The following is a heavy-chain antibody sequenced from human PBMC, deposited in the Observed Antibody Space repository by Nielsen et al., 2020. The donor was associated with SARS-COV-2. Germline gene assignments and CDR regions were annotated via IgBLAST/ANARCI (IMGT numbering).Heavy chain of an antibody. CDR1: GFSISSGGYY. CDR2: IYFSGRT. V-gene: IGHV4-31*03. D-gene: IGHD5-12*01. CDR3: ARESSGYDHYNYGMDV. Sequence: SETLSLTCTVSGFSISSGGYYWSWIRHHPGKGLGWSGYIYFSGRTCYNPSLKSRVTISVDTSKNQFSLSLRSVTAADTAVYYCARESSGYDHYNYGMDVWGQGTTVTVSS. J-gene: IGHJ6*02.